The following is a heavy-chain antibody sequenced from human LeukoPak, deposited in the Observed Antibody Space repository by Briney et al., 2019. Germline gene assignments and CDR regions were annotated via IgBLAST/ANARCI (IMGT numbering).Heavy chain of an antibody. D-gene: IGHD4/OR15-4a*01. CDR2: ISSSSSYI. CDR3: ARERGDSMALYDYYLDV. V-gene: IGHV3-21*01. CDR1: GFTFSSYS. Sequence: GGSLRLSCAASGFTFSSYSMNWVRQAPGKGLEWVSSISSSSSYIYYADSVKGRFTISRDNAKNSLYLQMNSLRAEDTAVYYCARERGDSMALYDYYLDVWGKGNTVTVSS. J-gene: IGHJ6*03.